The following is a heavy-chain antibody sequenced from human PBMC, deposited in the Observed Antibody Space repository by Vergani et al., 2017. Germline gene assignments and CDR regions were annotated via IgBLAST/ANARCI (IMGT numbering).Heavy chain of an antibody. D-gene: IGHD1-1*01. CDR2: IWYDGSNK. J-gene: IGHJ5*01. CDR3: ARGGNEKRLES. V-gene: IGHV3-33*01. CDR1: GFTFSSHG. Sequence: QVQLVESEGGVVQPGRSLTLSCVASGFTFSSHGMHWVRQAPGKGLEWVAGIWYDGSNKYYGDSVKGRITISRDNSKNTLYLQMNSLRVEDTAVYYCARGGNEKRLESWGKGTLFTVSS.